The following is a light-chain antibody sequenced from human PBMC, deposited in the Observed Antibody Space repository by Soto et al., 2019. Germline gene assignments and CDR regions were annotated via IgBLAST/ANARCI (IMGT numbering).Light chain of an antibody. V-gene: IGLV2-14*01. CDR3: SSFTTSRLYV. J-gene: IGLJ1*01. Sequence: QFVLTQPTSVSGSPGQSIAIPCTGNGNDIGAYDYVSWYQQHPGKAPRLLIHGVRNRPPGISSRFSGFKSGLTASLTISGLQAEDEADYYCSSFTTSRLYVFGPGTKVTVL. CDR2: GVR. CDR1: GNDIGAYDY.